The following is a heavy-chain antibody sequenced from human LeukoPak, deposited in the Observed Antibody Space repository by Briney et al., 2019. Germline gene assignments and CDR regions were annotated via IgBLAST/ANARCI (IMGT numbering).Heavy chain of an antibody. Sequence: GGSLRLSCAASGFTFSSYSMNWVRQAPGKGLEWVSSISSSSSYIYYADSVKGRFTISRDNSKNTLYLQMNSLRAEDTAVYYCARGDDYYDSSGYYRAFDYWGQGTLVTVSS. V-gene: IGHV3-21*01. CDR2: ISSSSSYI. J-gene: IGHJ4*02. D-gene: IGHD3-22*01. CDR1: GFTFSSYS. CDR3: ARGDDYYDSSGYYRAFDY.